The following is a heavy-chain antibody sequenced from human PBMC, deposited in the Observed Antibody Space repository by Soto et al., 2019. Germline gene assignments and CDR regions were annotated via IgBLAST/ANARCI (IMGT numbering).Heavy chain of an antibody. D-gene: IGHD1-20*01. V-gene: IGHV4-30-4*01. CDR3: ARDRAKWKDYYYYGMDV. Sequence: QVQLQASGPGLVKPSQTLSLTCTVSGGSISSGDDFWTWIRQPPGKGMEWIWYIYYSRSTYYNPSLMSRLTMSVDTSKIQVSLKLSSVTDADTAVYYCARDRAKWKDYYYYGMDVWGQGTTVSVSS. CDR2: IYYSRST. CDR1: GGSISSGDDF. J-gene: IGHJ6*02.